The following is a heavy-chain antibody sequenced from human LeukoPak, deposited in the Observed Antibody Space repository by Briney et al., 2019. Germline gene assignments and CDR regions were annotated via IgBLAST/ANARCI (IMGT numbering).Heavy chain of an antibody. CDR1: GFTLTNAW. J-gene: IGHJ3*02. V-gene: IGHV3-15*01. Sequence: GGSLRPSCAAPGFTLTNAWMTWGRQAPGKGLEWVGRIKSKTDGGTADYAAPVKGRFTLSRADSITTVCLQMNSLKIEDTAVYYWTTVSIWGGCFDIWGQGTMVTVSS. CDR2: IKSKTDGGTA. CDR3: TTVSIWGGCFDI. D-gene: IGHD7-27*01.